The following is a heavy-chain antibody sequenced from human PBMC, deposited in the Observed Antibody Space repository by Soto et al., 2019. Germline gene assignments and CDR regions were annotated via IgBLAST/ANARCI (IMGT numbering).Heavy chain of an antibody. J-gene: IGHJ3*02. CDR1: GGSIISGGYS. D-gene: IGHD4-17*01. Sequence: SETLSLTCAVSGGSIISGGYSWNWIRQPPGKGLEWIGNIYHSGSTYYNASLKSRVTISVDRSKNQFSLKLSSVTAADTAVYYCGRGDYANAFDIWGQGTMVTVSS. V-gene: IGHV4-30-2*01. CDR3: GRGDYANAFDI. CDR2: IYHSGST.